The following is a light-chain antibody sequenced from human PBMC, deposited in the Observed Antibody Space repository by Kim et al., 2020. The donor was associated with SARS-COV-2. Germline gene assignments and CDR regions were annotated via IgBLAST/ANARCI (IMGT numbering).Light chain of an antibody. CDR2: EVS. J-gene: IGLJ2*01. CDR3: SSYTTTSIWL. V-gene: IGLV2-18*02. Sequence: GQSFTTPCTGTSSDVGSYNRVSWYQQPPGTAPKHLIYEVSNRPSGVPDRFSGSKSGNTASLTISGLQAEDEADYYCSSYTTTSIWLFGGGTKLTVL. CDR1: SSDVGSYNR.